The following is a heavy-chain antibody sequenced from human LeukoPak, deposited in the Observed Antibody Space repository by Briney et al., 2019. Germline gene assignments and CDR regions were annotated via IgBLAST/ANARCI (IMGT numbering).Heavy chain of an antibody. D-gene: IGHD6-13*01. Sequence: QPGGSLRLSCAASGFTFSSYAVTWVRQAPGKGLEWVSGITGSGDTTFYADSVKGRFTISRDNSKNTLYLQMHSLRAEDTAVCYCVKDYSTIAAAANPLFDYWGQGALVTVSS. V-gene: IGHV3-23*01. CDR2: ITGSGDTT. CDR1: GFTFSSYA. CDR3: VKDYSTIAAAANPLFDY. J-gene: IGHJ4*02.